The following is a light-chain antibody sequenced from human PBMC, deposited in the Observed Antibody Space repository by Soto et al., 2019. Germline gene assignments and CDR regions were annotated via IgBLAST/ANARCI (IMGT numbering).Light chain of an antibody. J-gene: IGKJ1*01. CDR2: KAS. V-gene: IGKV1-5*03. CDR1: QSISSW. CDR3: QQYYTYPWT. Sequence: DIQMTQSPSTLSASVGDRVTITCRASQSISSWLAWYQQRPGKAPKLLIYKASNLESGVPSRFSGSGSGTELTLTISSLHPDDFATYYCQQYYTYPWTFCPGINVDIK.